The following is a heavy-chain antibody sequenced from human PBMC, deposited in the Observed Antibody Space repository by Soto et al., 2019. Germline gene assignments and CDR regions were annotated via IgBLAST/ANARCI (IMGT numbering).Heavy chain of an antibody. V-gene: IGHV1-3*01. CDR2: INAGNGNT. CDR1: GYTFTSYA. J-gene: IGHJ6*02. D-gene: IGHD3-9*01. Sequence: QVQLVQSGAEVKKPGASVKVSCKASGYTFTSYAMHWVRQAPGQRLEWMGWINAGNGNTKYSQKFQGRVTITRDTSASTAYMELSSLRSEDTAVYYCAREGTTLRYFDWLPYYYYVMDVWGQGTTVTVPS. CDR3: AREGTTLRYFDWLPYYYYVMDV.